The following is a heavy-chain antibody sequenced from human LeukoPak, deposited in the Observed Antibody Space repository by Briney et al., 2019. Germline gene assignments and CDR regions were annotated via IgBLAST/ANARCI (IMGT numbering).Heavy chain of an antibody. CDR3: ARHWNYAGFDY. V-gene: IGHV4-34*01. J-gene: IGHJ4*02. D-gene: IGHD1-7*01. Sequence: SETLSLTCAVYGGSFSGYYWSWIRQPPGKGLGWIGEINHSGSTNYNPSLKSRVTISVDTSKNQFSLKLSSVTAADTAVYYCARHWNYAGFDYWGQGTLVTVSS. CDR2: INHSGST. CDR1: GGSFSGYY.